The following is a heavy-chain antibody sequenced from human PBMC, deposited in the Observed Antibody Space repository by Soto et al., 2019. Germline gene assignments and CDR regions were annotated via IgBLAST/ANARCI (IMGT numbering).Heavy chain of an antibody. CDR1: GFTFSNFG. CDR3: AEWGRSGYCLDV. J-gene: IGHJ6*02. V-gene: IGHV3-30*03. Sequence: QEQLVESGGGVVQPGRSLRLSCAVSGFTFSNFGMHWVRQAPGKGLEWVAVTTYDGSKKYYLDSVKGRFTISRDDSKNTLHLEMNSLRAADTAVYYCAEWGRSGYCLDVWGQGTTVIVSS. D-gene: IGHD3-16*01. CDR2: TTYDGSKK.